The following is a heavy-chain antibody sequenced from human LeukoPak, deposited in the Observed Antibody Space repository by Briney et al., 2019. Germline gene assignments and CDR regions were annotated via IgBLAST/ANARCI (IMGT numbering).Heavy chain of an antibody. J-gene: IGHJ3*02. V-gene: IGHV4-59*01. CDR1: GGSISSYY. CDR2: IYNSGST. Sequence: SETLSLTCTVSGGSISSYYWSWIRQPPGKGLEWIGCIYNSGSTNYNPSLKSRVTISVDTSKNQFSLKLSSVTAADTAVYYCARRMDCGGDCYSTGPGAFDIWGQGTMVTVSS. CDR3: ARRMDCGGDCYSTGPGAFDI. D-gene: IGHD2-21*02.